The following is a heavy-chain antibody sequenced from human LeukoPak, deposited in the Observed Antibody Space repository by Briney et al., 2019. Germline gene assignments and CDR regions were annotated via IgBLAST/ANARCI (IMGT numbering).Heavy chain of an antibody. D-gene: IGHD6-19*01. V-gene: IGHV3-7*02. J-gene: IGHJ4*02. CDR1: GFTFSSYW. CDR2: INQGGTKE. CDR3: ASLLLSSSGWYYFHY. Sequence: GGSLRLSCVVSGFTFSSYWMTWVRQAPGKGLEWVANINQGGTKENYVDSVKGRFTISRDNSKNTLYLHMDSLRADDTALYHCASLLLSSSGWYYFHYWGQGTLVTVSS.